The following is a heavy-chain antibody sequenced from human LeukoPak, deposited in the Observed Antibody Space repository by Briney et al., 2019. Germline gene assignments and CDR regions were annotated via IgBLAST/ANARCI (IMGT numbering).Heavy chain of an antibody. CDR1: GFTFSSYA. Sequence: GGSLRLSCAASGFTFSSYAMSWVRQAPGQGLEWVSAISGSGGSTYYADSVKGRFTISRDNSKNTLYLQMNSLRAEDTAVYYCAKWSEWFGESFDYWGQGTLVTVSS. J-gene: IGHJ4*02. D-gene: IGHD3-10*01. CDR2: ISGSGGST. CDR3: AKWSEWFGESFDY. V-gene: IGHV3-23*01.